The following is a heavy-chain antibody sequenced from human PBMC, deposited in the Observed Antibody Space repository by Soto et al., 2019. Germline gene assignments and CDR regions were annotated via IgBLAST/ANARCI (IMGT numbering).Heavy chain of an antibody. CDR2: INSDGRRT. CDR3: ARDVQLQSFDY. CDR1: GFTFSDYW. D-gene: IGHD1-1*01. J-gene: IGHJ4*02. Sequence: GSLRLSCASSGFTFSDYWLHWVRQAPGKGLVWVSRINSDGRRTSYADSVKGRFIISRDNAKNTLYLQMDSLRAEDTAVYYCARDVQLQSFDYWGQGT. V-gene: IGHV3-74*01.